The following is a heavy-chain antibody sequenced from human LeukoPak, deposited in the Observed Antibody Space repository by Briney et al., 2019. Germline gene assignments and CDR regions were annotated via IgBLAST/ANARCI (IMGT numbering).Heavy chain of an antibody. D-gene: IGHD3-22*01. J-gene: IGHJ4*02. CDR3: AKVTYYYDSSGYADY. CDR1: GFTFSSYA. Sequence: GGSLRLSCAASGFTFSSYAMSWVRQAPGKGLEWVSAISGSGGSTYYADSVKGRFTISRDNSKNTLYLQMNSLRAEDTAVYYCAKVTYYYDSSGYADYWGREPWSPSPQ. V-gene: IGHV3-23*01. CDR2: ISGSGGST.